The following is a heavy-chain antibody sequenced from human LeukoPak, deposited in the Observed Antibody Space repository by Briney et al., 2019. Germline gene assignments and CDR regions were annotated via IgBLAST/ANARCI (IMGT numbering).Heavy chain of an antibody. D-gene: IGHD3-3*01. Sequence: GGSLRLXCAASGFTFSSYWMHWVRQAPGKGLVWVSRINSDGSSTSYADSVKGRFTISRDNAKNTLYLQMNSLRAEDTAVYYCAATYYDFWSGYSTDAFDIWGQGTMVTVSS. J-gene: IGHJ3*02. CDR2: INSDGSST. CDR1: GFTFSSYW. V-gene: IGHV3-74*01. CDR3: AATYYDFWSGYSTDAFDI.